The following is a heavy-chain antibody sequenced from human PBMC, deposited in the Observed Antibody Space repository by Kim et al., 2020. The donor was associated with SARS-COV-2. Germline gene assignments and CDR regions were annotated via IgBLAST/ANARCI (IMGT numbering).Heavy chain of an antibody. J-gene: IGHJ4*02. V-gene: IGHV3-30*02. CDR3: AKAQGPDLYYFDY. Sequence: YADSVKGRFTISRDNSKNTLYLQMNSLRAEDTAVYYCAKAQGPDLYYFDYWGQGTLVTVSS.